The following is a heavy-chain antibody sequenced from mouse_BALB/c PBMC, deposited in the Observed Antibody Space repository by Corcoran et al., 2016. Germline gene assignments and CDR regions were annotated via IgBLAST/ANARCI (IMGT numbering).Heavy chain of an antibody. CDR2: INTYTGEP. D-gene: IGHD2-4*01. V-gene: IGHV9-1*02. J-gene: IGHJ4*01. Sequence: QIQLVQSGPELNKPGETVTIYCKASGSTFTTYGMNWVKQAPGKGLKWMGWINTYTGEPTYADDFKGRFAFSLATAASTACLQFNNLKNEDMAIYFCARGGITTRRREGVGAMDYWCQGTSVTVSS. CDR3: ARGGITTRRREGVGAMDY. CDR1: GSTFTTYG.